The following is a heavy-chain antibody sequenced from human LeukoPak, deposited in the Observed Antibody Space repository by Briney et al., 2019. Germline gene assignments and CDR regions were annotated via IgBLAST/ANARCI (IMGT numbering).Heavy chain of an antibody. J-gene: IGHJ1*01. V-gene: IGHV4-34*01. D-gene: IGHD1-14*01. Sequence: PSETLSLTCAVYGGSFSGYYWSWIRQPPGKGLEWIGEINHSGSTNYNPSLKSRVTISVDTSKNQFSLKLSSVTAADTAVYYCARSVSYCRNLEYFQHWGQGTLVTVSS. CDR1: GGSFSGYY. CDR2: INHSGST. CDR3: ARSVSYCRNLEYFQH.